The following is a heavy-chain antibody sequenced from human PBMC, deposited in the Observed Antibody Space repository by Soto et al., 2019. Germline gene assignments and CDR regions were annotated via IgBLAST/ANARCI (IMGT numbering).Heavy chain of an antibody. CDR3: ASGASRWYPYCFDS. Sequence: QAQVVQSGAEVRKPGSSVKLSCKASEGTFNSYAIAWVRQAPGQELEWMGGIIPYYNTLNYAQKFQDRVTITADDSTNTVYMELSSLRSDDTAVYFCASGASRWYPYCFDSWAQGTLVTVSS. CDR2: IIPYYNTL. J-gene: IGHJ4*02. D-gene: IGHD6-13*01. V-gene: IGHV1-69*01. CDR1: EGTFNSYA.